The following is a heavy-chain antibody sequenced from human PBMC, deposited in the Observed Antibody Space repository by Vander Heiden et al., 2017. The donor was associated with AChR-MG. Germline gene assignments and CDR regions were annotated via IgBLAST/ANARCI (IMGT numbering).Heavy chain of an antibody. Sequence: EVQLVESGGGLVQPGGSLRLSCAASGFTFSSYSMNWVRQAPGKGLEWVSYIRSDSSTIYYADSVEGRFIISRDNAKNALYLQMNSLRAEDTAVYFCARWGRGISSSDYWGQGTLVTVSS. CDR1: GFTFSSYS. CDR3: ARWGRGISSSDY. D-gene: IGHD6-6*01. J-gene: IGHJ4*02. CDR2: IRSDSSTI. V-gene: IGHV3-48*01.